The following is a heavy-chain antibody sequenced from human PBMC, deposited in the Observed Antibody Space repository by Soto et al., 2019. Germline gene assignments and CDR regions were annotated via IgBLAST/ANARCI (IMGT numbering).Heavy chain of an antibody. D-gene: IGHD3-10*01. Sequence: SETLSLTCTVSGGSISSYYWSWIRQPPGKGLEWIGYIYYSGSTNYNPSLKSRVTISVDTSKNQFSLKLSSVTAADTAVYYCARLGGSGSYYIPSNYYYYMDVWGKGTTVTVSS. V-gene: IGHV4-59*01. CDR2: IYYSGST. CDR1: GGSISSYY. CDR3: ARLGGSGSYYIPSNYYYYMDV. J-gene: IGHJ6*03.